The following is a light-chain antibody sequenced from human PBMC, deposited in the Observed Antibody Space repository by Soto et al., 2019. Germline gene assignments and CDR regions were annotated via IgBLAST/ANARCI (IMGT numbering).Light chain of an antibody. CDR2: LGS. CDR1: QSLLHSNGYNY. Sequence: DLVMTQSPVSLPVTPGEPASISCWSSQSLLHSNGYNYVDWYLQRPGQSPQLLIYLGSNRASGVHDRFSGSASGTDFTLKINTVEAEDVGVYYCMQALQTPRTFGQGTKLEIK. CDR3: MQALQTPRT. V-gene: IGKV2-28*01. J-gene: IGKJ2*01.